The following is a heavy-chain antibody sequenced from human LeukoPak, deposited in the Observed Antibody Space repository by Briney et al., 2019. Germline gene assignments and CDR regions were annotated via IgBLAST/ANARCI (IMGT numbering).Heavy chain of an antibody. J-gene: IGHJ4*02. Sequence: ASVKVSCKASGGTFSSYAISWVRPAPGQGLEWMGIFNPSGGSTSYAQKFQGRVSMTRDTSTSTVYMELSSLRSEDTAVYYCARDEYCSGGSCYSYFDYWGQGTLVTVSS. CDR1: GGTFSSYA. D-gene: IGHD2-15*01. V-gene: IGHV1-46*01. CDR2: FNPSGGST. CDR3: ARDEYCSGGSCYSYFDY.